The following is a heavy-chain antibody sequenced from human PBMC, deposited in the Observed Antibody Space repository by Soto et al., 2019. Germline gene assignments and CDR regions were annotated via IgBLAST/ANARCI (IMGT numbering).Heavy chain of an antibody. CDR2: ISGRGTTT. CDR3: ARLGYCSSATCKYYFCYYGMDV. Sequence: GGSLRLSCEASGFSFSSYSMNWVRQAPGKGLEWVSFISGRGTTTFYADSVKARFTVSRDNAKNSLYLEVNSLRDEDTAVYYCARLGYCSSATCKYYFCYYGMDVWGQGTTVTVSS. J-gene: IGHJ6*02. CDR1: GFSFSSYS. D-gene: IGHD2-2*01. V-gene: IGHV3-48*02.